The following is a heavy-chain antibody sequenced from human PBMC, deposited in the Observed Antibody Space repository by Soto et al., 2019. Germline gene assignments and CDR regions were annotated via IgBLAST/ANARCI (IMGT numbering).Heavy chain of an antibody. D-gene: IGHD3-3*01. J-gene: IGHJ3*02. Sequence: QLHLVQSGAVVKKPGASVTVSCSASGYPVTAYYMHWVRQAPGRGLEWMGGINPATGAAKYTQTFQCRVTMTRDTSTSTVFMELSGLTSEDTAVFYRARGGGVGVAGSAAFDMWGQGTLVTVSS. V-gene: IGHV1-2*02. CDR2: INPATGAA. CDR1: GYPVTAYY. CDR3: ARGGGVGVAGSAAFDM.